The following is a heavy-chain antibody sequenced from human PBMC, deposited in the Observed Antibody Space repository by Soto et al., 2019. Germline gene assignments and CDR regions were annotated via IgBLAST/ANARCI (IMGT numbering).Heavy chain of an antibody. CDR1: GGSISSGDYY. CDR3: ARETLRPTSYFDY. Sequence: PSETLSLTCTVSGGSISSGDYYWSWIRQHPGKGLEWIGYIYYSGSTYYNPSLKSRVTISADTSKNQFSLKLSSVTAADTAVYYCARETLRPTSYFDYWGQGTLVTVSS. J-gene: IGHJ4*02. V-gene: IGHV4-31*03. CDR2: IYYSGST. D-gene: IGHD3-16*01.